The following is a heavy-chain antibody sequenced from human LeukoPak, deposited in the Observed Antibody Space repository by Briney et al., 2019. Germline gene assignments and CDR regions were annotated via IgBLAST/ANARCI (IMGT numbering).Heavy chain of an antibody. V-gene: IGHV4-31*03. CDR1: GGSVSRGGYY. D-gene: IGHD1-26*01. CDR3: ATADWESFSFDS. J-gene: IGHJ4*02. CDR2: TSYSEGT. Sequence: SETVSLTCTVSGGSVSRGGYYWNWIRQHPGKGLEWIGFTSYSEGTYYNPSLLSRITISVDRSQNQFSLKMRDVTAADTAVYFCATADWESFSFDSWGQGALVAVSS.